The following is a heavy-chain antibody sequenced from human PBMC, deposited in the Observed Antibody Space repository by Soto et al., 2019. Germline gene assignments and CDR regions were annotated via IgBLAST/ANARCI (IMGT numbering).Heavy chain of an antibody. CDR3: GRGRSGELVVFY. CDR1: GYIFTGYY. D-gene: IGHD3-16*02. J-gene: IGHJ4*02. CDR2: ISPNTGGT. Sequence: QVQLVQSGAEVKESGASVKVSCKASGYIFTGYYIHWVRQAPGQGREWMGEISPNTGGTKYAQKFQGRVTMTRDTSITTVYMELSNLSPDDTAMYYCGRGRSGELVVFYWGQGTPVTVYS. V-gene: IGHV1-2*02.